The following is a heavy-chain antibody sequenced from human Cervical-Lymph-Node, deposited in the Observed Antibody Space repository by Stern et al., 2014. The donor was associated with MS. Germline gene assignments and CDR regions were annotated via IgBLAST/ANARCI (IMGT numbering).Heavy chain of an antibody. CDR1: GFAFDDYA. V-gene: IGHV3-9*01. Sequence: EVQLVESGGGLVQPGRSLRLSCAAAGFAFDDYAMHWVRHAPGQGLEWVSGISWSGTKIGYADSVKGRFTISRDNAKNSLFLQMNNLRAEDTALYYCATANYEFGYYGMDVWGQGTAVTVS. CDR2: ISWSGTKI. CDR3: ATANYEFGYYGMDV. J-gene: IGHJ6*02. D-gene: IGHD3-3*01.